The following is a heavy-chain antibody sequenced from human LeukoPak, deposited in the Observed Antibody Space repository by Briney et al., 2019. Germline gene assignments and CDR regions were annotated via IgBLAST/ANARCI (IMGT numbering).Heavy chain of an antibody. Sequence: SVKVSCKASGGTFSSYAVSWVRQAPGQGLEWMGRIIPILGIANYAQKFQGRVTITADKSTSTSIAYMELSSLRSDDTAVYYCARDLTPLAELWFGELATLYGMDVWGQGTTVTVSS. V-gene: IGHV1-69*04. CDR3: ARDLTPLAELWFGELATLYGMDV. D-gene: IGHD3-10*01. CDR2: IIPILGIA. CDR1: GGTFSSYA. J-gene: IGHJ6*02.